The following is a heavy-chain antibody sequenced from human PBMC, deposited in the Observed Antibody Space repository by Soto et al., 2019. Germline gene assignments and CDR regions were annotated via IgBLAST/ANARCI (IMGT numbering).Heavy chain of an antibody. CDR1: GFTFSSYA. J-gene: IGHJ2*01. CDR3: ARPLWRDDYNWGYFDL. V-gene: IGHV3-30-3*01. CDR2: ISYDGSNK. D-gene: IGHD4-4*01. Sequence: QVQLVESGGGVVQPGRSLRLSCAASGFTFSSYAMHWVRQAPGKGLEWVAVISYDGSNKYYADSVKGRFTISRDNSKDTLYLQMNSRRAEDTAVYYCARPLWRDDYNWGYFDLWGRGTLFTVSS.